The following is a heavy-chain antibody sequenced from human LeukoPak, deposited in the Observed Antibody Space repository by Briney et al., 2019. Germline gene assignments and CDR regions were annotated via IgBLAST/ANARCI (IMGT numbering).Heavy chain of an antibody. J-gene: IGHJ4*02. CDR2: INHSRST. Sequence: SETLSLTCAVYGGSFSGYYWSWIRQPPGMGLEWIGEINHSRSTNYNPSLKSRVTISVDTSKNQFSLKLSSVTAADTAVYYCARVEYSYGYPTKNWGQGTLVTVSS. CDR3: ARVEYSYGYPTKN. CDR1: GGSFSGYY. D-gene: IGHD5-18*01. V-gene: IGHV4-34*01.